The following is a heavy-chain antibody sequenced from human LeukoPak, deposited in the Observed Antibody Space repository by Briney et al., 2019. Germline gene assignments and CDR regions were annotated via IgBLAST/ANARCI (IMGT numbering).Heavy chain of an antibody. V-gene: IGHV3-30*04. CDR2: ISYDGSNK. CDR3: AKDADDYYGSGSHPSFDP. D-gene: IGHD3-10*01. CDR1: GFTFSNYA. J-gene: IGHJ5*02. Sequence: PGGSLRLSCAASGFTFSNYAMHWVRQAPGKGPEWVALISYDGSNKNYADSVKGRFTISRDNSKNTLYLQMKSLRAEDTAVYYCAKDADDYYGSGSHPSFDPWGQGTLVTVSS.